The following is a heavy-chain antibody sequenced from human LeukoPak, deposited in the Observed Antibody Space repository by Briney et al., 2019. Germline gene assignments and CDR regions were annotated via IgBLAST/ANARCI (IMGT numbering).Heavy chain of an antibody. V-gene: IGHV3-43*01. CDR3: AKDIGDSVGYNYFDS. J-gene: IGHJ4*02. CDR1: GSTFDDYT. D-gene: IGHD3-22*01. Sequence: GGSLRLSCAASGSTFDDYTMHWVRQAPGKGLEWVSLISWHGSTTKYADSVKGRFTISRDNLKNSLSLQMNSLGPEDTALYYCAKDIGDSVGYNYFDSWGQGTLVTVSS. CDR2: ISWHGSTT.